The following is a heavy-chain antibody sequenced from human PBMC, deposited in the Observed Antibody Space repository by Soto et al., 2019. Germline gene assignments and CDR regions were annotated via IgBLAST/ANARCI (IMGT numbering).Heavy chain of an antibody. V-gene: IGHV1-69*02. D-gene: IGHD4-4*01. Sequence: QVQLVQSGAEVKKPGSSVKVSCKASGGTFSSYTISWVRQAPGQGLEWMGRIIPILGIANYAQKFQGRVTMTADISTSTAYMELSSLRSEHTAVYYRSRVYSNHPWGFAYFDCWGQGTLVTVSS. CDR3: SRVYSNHPWGFAYFDC. J-gene: IGHJ4*02. CDR2: IIPILGIA. CDR1: GGTFSSYT.